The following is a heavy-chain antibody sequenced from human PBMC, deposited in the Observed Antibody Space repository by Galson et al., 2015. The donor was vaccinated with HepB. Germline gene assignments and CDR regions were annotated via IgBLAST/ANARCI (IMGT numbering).Heavy chain of an antibody. CDR1: GGSFSGYY. Sequence: ETLSLTCAVYGGSFSGYYWSWIRQPPGKGLEWIGYIYYSGSTNYNPSLKSRVTISVDTSKNQFSLKLSSVTAADTAVYYCATTLTYYYGSGSYPTVNWFDPWGQGTLVTVSS. CDR3: ATTLTYYYGSGSYPTVNWFDP. D-gene: IGHD3-10*01. CDR2: IYYSGST. V-gene: IGHV4-59*01. J-gene: IGHJ5*02.